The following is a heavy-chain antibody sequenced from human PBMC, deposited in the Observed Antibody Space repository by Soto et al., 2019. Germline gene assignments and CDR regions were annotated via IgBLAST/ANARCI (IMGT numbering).Heavy chain of an antibody. J-gene: IGHJ5*02. CDR3: ARLGHWVPYYYDSSPYTFEKWFDP. V-gene: IGHV4-38-2*01. Sequence: SETLSLTCAVSGYSISSGDYWGWLRQPPGKGLEWIGSIYHGVSTYYNPSLNSRVTLSIDMTNNHVSLILNSVTAADKAVYYCARLGHWVPYYYDSSPYTFEKWFDPWGQGTLVTVSS. CDR2: IYHGVST. CDR1: GYSISSGDY. D-gene: IGHD3-22*01.